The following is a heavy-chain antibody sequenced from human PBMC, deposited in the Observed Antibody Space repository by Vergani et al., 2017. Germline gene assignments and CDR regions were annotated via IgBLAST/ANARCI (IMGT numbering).Heavy chain of an antibody. V-gene: IGHV1-69*12. Sequence: QVQLVQSGAEVKKPGSSVKVSCKASGGTFSSYAISWVRQAPGQGLEWMGGIIPNFGTANYAQKFQGRVTITADESTSTAYMELSSLRSEDTAVYYCARGAVTYYYGSGSPKNWFDPWGQGTLVTVSS. J-gene: IGHJ5*02. D-gene: IGHD3-10*01. CDR1: GGTFSSYA. CDR3: ARGAVTYYYGSGSPKNWFDP. CDR2: IIPNFGTA.